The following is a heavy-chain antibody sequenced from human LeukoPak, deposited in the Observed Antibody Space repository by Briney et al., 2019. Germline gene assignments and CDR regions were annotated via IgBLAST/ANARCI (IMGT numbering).Heavy chain of an antibody. CDR1: GFTFSSYS. V-gene: IGHV3-21*01. CDR2: ISSSSSYI. D-gene: IGHD5-18*01. J-gene: IGHJ4*02. Sequence: GGSLRPSCAASGFTFSSYSMNWVRQAPGKGLEWVSSISSSSSYIYYADSVKGRFTISRDNAKNSLYLQMNSLRAEDTAVYYCARDLVPGYSYGFPYYFDYWGQGTLVTVSS. CDR3: ARDLVPGYSYGFPYYFDY.